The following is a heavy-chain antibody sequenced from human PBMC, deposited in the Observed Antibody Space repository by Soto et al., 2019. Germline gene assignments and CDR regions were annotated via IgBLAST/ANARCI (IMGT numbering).Heavy chain of an antibody. CDR1: GGSISSGDYY. CDR3: AWGGGNSGVYYYGMDV. CDR2: IYYSGST. Sequence: SETLSLTCTVSGGSISSGDYYWSWIRQPPGKGLEWIGYIYYSGSTYYNPSLKSRVTISVDTSKNQFSLKLSSVTAADTAVYYCAWGGGNSGVYYYGMDVWGQGTTVTVSS. D-gene: IGHD2-21*02. J-gene: IGHJ6*02. V-gene: IGHV4-30-4*01.